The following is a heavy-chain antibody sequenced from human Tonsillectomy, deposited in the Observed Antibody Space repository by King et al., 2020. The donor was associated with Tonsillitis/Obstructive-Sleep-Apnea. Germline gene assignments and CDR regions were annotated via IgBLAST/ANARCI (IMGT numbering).Heavy chain of an antibody. V-gene: IGHV1-46*01. CDR3: VRDDKDGRHLDY. Sequence: VQLVESGAEVKKPGASVKFSCKASGYTFTTNYVHWVRQAPGQGLEWMGIINPSDGITTYAQKFQGRVTMTRDTSTSTVNMELSSLRVEDTAVYYCVRDDKDGRHLDYWGQGALVSVSS. D-gene: IGHD2-15*01. CDR2: INPSDGIT. CDR1: GYTFTTNY. J-gene: IGHJ4*02.